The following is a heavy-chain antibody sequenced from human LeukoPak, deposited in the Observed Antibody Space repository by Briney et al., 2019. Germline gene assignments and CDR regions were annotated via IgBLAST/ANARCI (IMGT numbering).Heavy chain of an antibody. V-gene: IGHV1-8*01. Sequence: ASVKVSCKASGFTFTSFDLDWVRQAPGQGLEWMGWMNPNSGSTVYARKFQGRVTLTMNTSTSTAYMELSSLRSEDTAVYYCARTSYVIFRSQDAFDVWGQGTMVTVSS. CDR3: ARTSYVIFRSQDAFDV. CDR2: MNPNSGST. CDR1: GFTFTSFD. D-gene: IGHD3-3*01. J-gene: IGHJ3*01.